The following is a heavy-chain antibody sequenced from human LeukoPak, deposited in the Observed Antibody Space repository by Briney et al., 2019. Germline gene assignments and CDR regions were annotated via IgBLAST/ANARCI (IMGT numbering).Heavy chain of an antibody. CDR2: FSGSEDSA. D-gene: IGHD5-24*01. Sequence: PGGSLRLSCAASGFTVSTYGMSWVRQAPGKGPEWVSGFSGSEDSAYYADSVKGRFTISRDNSKNTLYLQMNSLRAEDTAVYYCAKSGYNRFDYWGQGTLVTVSS. V-gene: IGHV3-23*01. J-gene: IGHJ4*02. CDR3: AKSGYNRFDY. CDR1: GFTVSTYG.